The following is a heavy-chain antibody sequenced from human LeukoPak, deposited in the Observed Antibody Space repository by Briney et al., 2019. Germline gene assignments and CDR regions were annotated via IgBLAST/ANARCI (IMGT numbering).Heavy chain of an antibody. CDR3: ARSRGLYYYDSSGYYHGYYFDY. J-gene: IGHJ4*02. V-gene: IGHV4-34*01. CDR1: GGSFSGYY. Sequence: PSETLSLTCAVYGGSFSGYYWSWIRQPPGKGLEWIGEINHSGSTNYNPSLKSRVTISVDTSKNQFSLKLSSVTAADTAVYYCARSRGLYYYDSSGYYHGYYFDYWGQGTLVTVSS. CDR2: INHSGST. D-gene: IGHD3-22*01.